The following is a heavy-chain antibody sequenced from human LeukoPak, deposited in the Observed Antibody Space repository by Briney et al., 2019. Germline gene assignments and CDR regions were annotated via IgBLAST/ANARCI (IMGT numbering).Heavy chain of an antibody. CDR3: AKSYSNSRRDAFDI. Sequence: GGSLRLSCAASGFIFSSYAMSWVRQAPGNGLEWVSAISGGGGATYYADSVKGRFTISRDNYKNTLYLQMNSLRAEDTAVYYCAKSYSNSRRDAFDIWGQGTMVTVSS. D-gene: IGHD6-6*01. V-gene: IGHV3-23*01. CDR2: ISGGGGAT. CDR1: GFIFSSYA. J-gene: IGHJ3*02.